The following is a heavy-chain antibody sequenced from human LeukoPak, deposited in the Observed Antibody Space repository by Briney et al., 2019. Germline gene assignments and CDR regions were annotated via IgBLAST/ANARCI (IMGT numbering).Heavy chain of an antibody. CDR2: IYSIGST. V-gene: IGHV4-4*09. Sequence: SETLSLTCSVSGGSLSNFYWNWIRQPPGKGLEWIGYIYSIGSTNYSPSLTGRVKISVDTSKNQFSLKLTSVTAADAAVYYCARRVGGHYYFMDVWGKGTTVTVSS. CDR1: GGSLSNFY. J-gene: IGHJ6*03. CDR3: ARRVGGHYYFMDV. D-gene: IGHD3-16*01.